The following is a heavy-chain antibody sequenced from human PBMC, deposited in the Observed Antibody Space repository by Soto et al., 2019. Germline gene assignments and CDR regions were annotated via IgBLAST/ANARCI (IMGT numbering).Heavy chain of an antibody. CDR2: INPSGGST. J-gene: IGHJ4*02. D-gene: IGHD3-10*01. Sequence: ASVKVSFKASGYTFTSYYMHWLRQAPGQGLEWMGIINPSGGSTSYAQKFQGRVTMTRDTSTSTVYMELSSLRSEDTAVYYCARDYPMAIDYWGQGTLVTVSS. CDR1: GYTFTSYY. CDR3: ARDYPMAIDY. V-gene: IGHV1-46*01.